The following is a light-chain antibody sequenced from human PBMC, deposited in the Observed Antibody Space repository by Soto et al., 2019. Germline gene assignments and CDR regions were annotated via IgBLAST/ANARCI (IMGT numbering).Light chain of an antibody. CDR1: QTLRTW. V-gene: IGKV1-5*01. CDR2: DVS. Sequence: DIQMTQSPSTLSASVGDRVTITCRASQTLRTWLAWYQQKPGKAPKLLSYDVSILQSGVPSRFSGSGSGTEFTLTISSLQPHDFATYYCQQYNGYPLTFGGGTKVEFK. J-gene: IGKJ4*01. CDR3: QQYNGYPLT.